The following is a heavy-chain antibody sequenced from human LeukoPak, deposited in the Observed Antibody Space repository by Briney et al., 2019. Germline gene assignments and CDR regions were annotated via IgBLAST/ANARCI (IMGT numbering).Heavy chain of an antibody. CDR3: ARNNTLMMYPRGGEDKGFDY. CDR2: IYYSGST. J-gene: IGHJ4*02. Sequence: SETLSLTCTVSGGSISSSSYYWAWNRQPPGKGLEWIGRIYYSGSTHYNPSLKSRVTISVDTSKNEFSLKLTSVTAADTAVYYCARNNTLMMYPRGGEDKGFDYWGQGTLVTVSS. V-gene: IGHV4-39*01. CDR1: GGSISSSSYY. D-gene: IGHD2-8*01.